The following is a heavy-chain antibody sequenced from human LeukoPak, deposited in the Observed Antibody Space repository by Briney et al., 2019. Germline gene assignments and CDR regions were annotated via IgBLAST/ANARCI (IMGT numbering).Heavy chain of an antibody. V-gene: IGHV3-30*04. CDR3: ARDFLGAFDI. J-gene: IGHJ3*02. CDR1: GYTISSYA. Sequence: GGSLRLSCAASGYTISSYAMQWVRQAPGKGLEWVAVISYDGSNKYYADSVKGRFTISRDNTKNTVYLQMNSQRAEDTAVYYCARDFLGAFDIWGQGTMVTVSS. CDR2: ISYDGSNK. D-gene: IGHD3-10*01.